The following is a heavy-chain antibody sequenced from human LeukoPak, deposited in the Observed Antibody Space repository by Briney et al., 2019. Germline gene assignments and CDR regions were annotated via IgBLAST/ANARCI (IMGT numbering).Heavy chain of an antibody. CDR1: GVSITSDYYY. CDR2: IYSSGST. V-gene: IGHV4-61*02. CDR3: ANMCGRDSGYYYYYYMDV. D-gene: IGHD2-21*02. Sequence: SETLSLTCTVSGVSITSDYYYWSWIRQPAGKGLEWIGRIYSSGSTNYNPSLKSRVTISVDTSKNQFSLKLSSVTAADTAIYYCANMCGRDSGYYYYYYMDVWGKGTTVTVSS. J-gene: IGHJ6*03.